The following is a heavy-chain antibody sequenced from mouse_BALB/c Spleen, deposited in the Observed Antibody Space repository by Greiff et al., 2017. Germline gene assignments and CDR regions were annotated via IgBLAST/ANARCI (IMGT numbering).Heavy chain of an antibody. CDR1: GYTFTSYW. CDR3: ARGGNPHYYAMDY. D-gene: IGHD2-1*01. CDR2: INPSNGRT. Sequence: QVQLQQSGAELVKPGASVKLSCKASGYTFTSYWMHWVKQRPGQGLEWIGEINPSNGRTNYNEKFKSKATLTVDKSSSTAYMQLSSLTSEDSAVYYCARGGNPHYYAMDYWGQGTSVTVSS. J-gene: IGHJ4*01. V-gene: IGHV1S81*02.